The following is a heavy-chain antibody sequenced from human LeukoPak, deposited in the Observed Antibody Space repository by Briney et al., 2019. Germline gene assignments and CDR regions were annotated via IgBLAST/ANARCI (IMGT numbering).Heavy chain of an antibody. CDR1: GGSISSYY. CDR3: ARDVRATTIWFDP. D-gene: IGHD1-26*01. CDR2: IYTSGST. Sequence: SETLSLTCTVLGGSISSYYWSWIRQPPGKGLEWIGYIYTSGSTNYNPSLKSRVTISVDTSKNQFSLKLSSVTAADTAVYYCARDVRATTIWFDPWGQGTLVTVSS. V-gene: IGHV4-4*09. J-gene: IGHJ5*02.